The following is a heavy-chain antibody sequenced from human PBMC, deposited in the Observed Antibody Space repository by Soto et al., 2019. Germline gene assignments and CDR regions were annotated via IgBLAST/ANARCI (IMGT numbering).Heavy chain of an antibody. CDR2: IYWDDDK. Sequence: QITLKESGPPLVKPTQTLTLTCTFSGFSLSTSGVGVGWIRQPPGKALEWLALIYWDDDKRYSPSLKSRLTITKDNSKSQVVLTMTNMDPVDTATYYCAHSLGYYDSSGYYASDNFDYWGQGTLVTVSS. V-gene: IGHV2-5*02. D-gene: IGHD3-22*01. CDR1: GFSLSTSGVG. CDR3: AHSLGYYDSSGYYASDNFDY. J-gene: IGHJ4*02.